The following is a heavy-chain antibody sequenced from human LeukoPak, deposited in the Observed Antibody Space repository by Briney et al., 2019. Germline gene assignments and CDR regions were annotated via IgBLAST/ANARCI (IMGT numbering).Heavy chain of an antibody. Sequence: GCSVPVSCKASGYTFTPIYIHWVRPAPGQGLEWMGWISAYNGKTNYEQNLQGRVSMTTDTSTSTAYMELRSLRSDDTAVYYCARKYYDILTGYYRTFDYWGQGTLVTVSS. CDR2: ISAYNGKT. CDR3: ARKYYDILTGYYRTFDY. CDR1: GYTFTPIY. V-gene: IGHV1-18*04. J-gene: IGHJ4*02. D-gene: IGHD3-9*01.